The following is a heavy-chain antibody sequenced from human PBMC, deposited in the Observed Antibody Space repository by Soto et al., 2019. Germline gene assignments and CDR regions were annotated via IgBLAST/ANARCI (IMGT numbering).Heavy chain of an antibody. J-gene: IGHJ4*02. CDR2: IYYSGST. CDR3: AREELRGDYVNY. D-gene: IGHD1-7*01. V-gene: IGHV4-31*03. CDR1: GGSISSGGYY. Sequence: PSETLSLTCTVSGGSISSGGYYWSWIRQHPGKGLEWIGYIYYSGSTYYNPSLKSRVTISVDTSKNQFSLKLSSVTAADTAVYDCAREELRGDYVNYWGQRTLVTVSS.